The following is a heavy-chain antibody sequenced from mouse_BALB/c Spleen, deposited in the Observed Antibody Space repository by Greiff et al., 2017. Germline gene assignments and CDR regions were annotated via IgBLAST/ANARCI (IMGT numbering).Heavy chain of an antibody. CDR2: ISSGSSTI. CDR3: ARSARATYYAMDY. D-gene: IGHD3-1*01. J-gene: IGHJ4*01. Sequence: DVMLVESGGGLVQPGGSRKLSCAASGFTFSSFGMHWVRQAPEKGLEWVAYISSGSSTIYYADTVKGRFTISRDNPKNTLFLQMTSLRSEDTAMYYCARSARATYYAMDYWGQGTSGTVSS. CDR1: GFTFSSFG. V-gene: IGHV5-17*02.